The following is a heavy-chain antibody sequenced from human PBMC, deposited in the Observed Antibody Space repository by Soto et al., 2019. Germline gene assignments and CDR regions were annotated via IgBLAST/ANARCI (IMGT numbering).Heavy chain of an antibody. D-gene: IGHD2-21*02. CDR2: IIPILGIA. J-gene: IGHJ6*02. Sequence: QVQLVQSGAEVKKPGSSVKVSCKASGGTFSSYTISWVRQAPGQGLEWMGRIIPILGIANYAQKFQGRVTITGDKAASTRYVELSSLRFGDRAVYCCARAGAAYCGGDCFPSYYYYGLDVWGQGTTVTVSS. V-gene: IGHV1-69*02. CDR1: GGTFSSYT. CDR3: ARAGAAYCGGDCFPSYYYYGLDV.